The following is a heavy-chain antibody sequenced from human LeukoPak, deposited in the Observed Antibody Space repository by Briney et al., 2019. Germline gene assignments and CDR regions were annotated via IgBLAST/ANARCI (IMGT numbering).Heavy chain of an antibody. D-gene: IGHD7-27*01. CDR1: GFTFSSYC. J-gene: IGHJ6*02. V-gene: IGHV3-30*18. CDR2: ISYDGSNK. CDR3: AKDLSRLGMRYYYYGMDV. Sequence: GRSLRLSCAASGFTFSSYCMHWVRQAPGKGLEWVALISYDGSNKYYADSVKGRVTISRDNSKNTLYLQMTSMRDQDTAVYYCAKDLSRLGMRYYYYGMDVWGQGTTVTVSS.